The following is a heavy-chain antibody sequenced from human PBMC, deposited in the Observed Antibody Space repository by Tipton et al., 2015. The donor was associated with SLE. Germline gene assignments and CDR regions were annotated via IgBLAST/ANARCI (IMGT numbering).Heavy chain of an antibody. J-gene: IGHJ6*03. CDR3: AKLITPPAYYYYMDV. V-gene: IGHV3-23*01. CDR2: ISGSGGST. CDR1: GFTFSRYA. Sequence: SLRLSCAASGFTFSRYAMSWVRQAPGKGLEWVSAISGSGGSTYYADSVKGRFTISRDNSKNTLYLQMNSLRAEDTAVYYCAKLITPPAYYYYMDVWGKGPTVTVSS. D-gene: IGHD5-24*01.